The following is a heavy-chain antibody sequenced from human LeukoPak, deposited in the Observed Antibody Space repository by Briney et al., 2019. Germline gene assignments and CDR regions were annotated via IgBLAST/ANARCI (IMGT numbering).Heavy chain of an antibody. J-gene: IGHJ1*01. D-gene: IGHD3-22*01. Sequence: PSETLSLTCTVSGGSISSGGYYWSWIRQHPGKGLEWIGYIYYSGSTYYNPSLKSRVTISVDTSKNQFSLKLSSVTAADTAVYYCARVFLYDSSGYEYFQHWGQGTLVTVSS. CDR3: ARVFLYDSSGYEYFQH. V-gene: IGHV4-31*03. CDR1: GGSISSGGYY. CDR2: IYYSGST.